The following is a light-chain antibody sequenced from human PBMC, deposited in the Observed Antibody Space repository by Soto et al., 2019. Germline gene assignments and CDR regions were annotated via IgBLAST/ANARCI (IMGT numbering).Light chain of an antibody. CDR3: SSYAGSSYWV. CDR2: EVN. V-gene: IGLV2-8*01. Sequence: QSALTQPPSASGSPGQSVTISCTGTNSDVGGYNYVSWYQQHPGKAPKLMIYEVNKRPSGVPARFSGSKSGSTASLTVSGLQAEDEADYYCSSYAGSSYWVFGGGTKLTVL. CDR1: NSDVGGYNY. J-gene: IGLJ3*02.